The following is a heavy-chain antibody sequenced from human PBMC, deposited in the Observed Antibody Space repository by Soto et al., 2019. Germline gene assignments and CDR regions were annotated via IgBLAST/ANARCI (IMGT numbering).Heavy chain of an antibody. CDR3: ARDRRKPSYYDFWSGYYPPYGMDV. CDR2: IYYSGST. V-gene: IGHV4-59*01. CDR1: GGSISSYY. D-gene: IGHD3-3*01. J-gene: IGHJ6*02. Sequence: SSETLSLTCTVSGGSISSYYWSWIRQPPGKGLEWIGYIYYSGSTNYNPSLKSRVTISVDTSKNQFSLKLSSVTAADTAVYYCARDRRKPSYYDFWSGYYPPYGMDVWGQGTTVTVSS.